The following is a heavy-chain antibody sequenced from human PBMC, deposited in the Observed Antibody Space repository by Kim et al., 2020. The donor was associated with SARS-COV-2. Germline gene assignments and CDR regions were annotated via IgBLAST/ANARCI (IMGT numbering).Heavy chain of an antibody. Sequence: GGSLRLSCAASGFTFSSYTMAWVRQAPGRGLEWVSGISGGGDSTYPEDAVKGRFTVSSDNSKNTLFLQMNMLRGDATAAYYCAKGRGGHFDNWGQGCLV. CDR1: GFTFSSYT. J-gene: IGHJ4*02. V-gene: IGHV3-23*01. CDR3: AKGRGGHFDN. D-gene: IGHD3-16*01. CDR2: ISGGGDST.